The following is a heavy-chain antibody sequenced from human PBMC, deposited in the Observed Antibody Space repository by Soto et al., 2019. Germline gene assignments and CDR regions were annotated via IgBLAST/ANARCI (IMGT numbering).Heavy chain of an antibody. CDR1: GDSVSSNSAA. J-gene: IGHJ6*02. CDR2: TYYRSKWYN. CDR3: ARVRRSHIAAAGIRAYYGMDV. D-gene: IGHD6-13*01. Sequence: PSQTLSLTCAISGDSVSSNSAAWNWIRQSPSRGLEWLGRTYYRSKWYNDYAVSVKSRITINPDTSKNQFSLQLNSVTPEDTAVYYCARVRRSHIAAAGIRAYYGMDVWGQGTTVTVSS. V-gene: IGHV6-1*01.